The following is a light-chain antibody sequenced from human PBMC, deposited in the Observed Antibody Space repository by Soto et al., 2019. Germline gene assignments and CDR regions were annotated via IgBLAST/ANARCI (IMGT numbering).Light chain of an antibody. CDR3: QQYNSYSWT. Sequence: DIQMTQSPSTLSASVGDRVTITCRASQSISSWLAWYQQKPGKAPKLLIYDASSLESGVPSRFGGSGSGTEFTLTIRSLQPDDFATYYCQQYNSYSWTFGQGTKVDSK. J-gene: IGKJ1*01. CDR2: DAS. V-gene: IGKV1-5*01. CDR1: QSISSW.